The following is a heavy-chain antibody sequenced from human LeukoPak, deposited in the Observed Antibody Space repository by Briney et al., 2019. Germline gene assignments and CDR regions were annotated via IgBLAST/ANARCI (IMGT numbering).Heavy chain of an antibody. Sequence: SETLSLTCAVYGGSFSGYYWSWIRQPPGKGLEWIGEINHSGSTNYSPSLQSRVTISVDTSKNQFSLKLSSVTAADTAVYYCARGSMLTGYPFDYWGQGTLVTVSS. V-gene: IGHV4-34*01. D-gene: IGHD3-9*01. CDR2: INHSGST. CDR3: ARGSMLTGYPFDY. CDR1: GGSFSGYY. J-gene: IGHJ4*02.